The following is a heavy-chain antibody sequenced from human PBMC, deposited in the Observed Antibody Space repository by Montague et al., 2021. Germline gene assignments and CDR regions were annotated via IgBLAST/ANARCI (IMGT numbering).Heavy chain of an antibody. CDR3: GVSPRRGGMDV. CDR2: IGDDGVET. CDR1: GFTFSSYW. Sequence: SLRLSCAASGFTFSSYWMSWVRQAPGKGLEWVANIGDDGVETYYVDSVKGRFTVSRDNAKSSLYLQMNSLRAEDTAMYYCGVSPRRGGMDVWGKGTTVTVSS. J-gene: IGHJ6*03. D-gene: IGHD3-10*01. V-gene: IGHV3-7*01.